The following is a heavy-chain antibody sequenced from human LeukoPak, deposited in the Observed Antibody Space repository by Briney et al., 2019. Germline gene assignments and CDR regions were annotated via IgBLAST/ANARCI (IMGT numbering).Heavy chain of an antibody. J-gene: IGHJ3*02. CDR3: AKVNTGIAVGGAFDI. D-gene: IGHD6-19*01. CDR2: ISGSGGST. CDR1: GFTFSSYE. V-gene: IGHV3-23*01. Sequence: PGGSLRLSCAASGFTFSSYEVNWVRQAPGKGLEWVSAISGSGGSTYYADSVKGRFTISRDNSKNTLYLQMNSLRAEDTAVYYCAKVNTGIAVGGAFDIWGQGTMVTVSS.